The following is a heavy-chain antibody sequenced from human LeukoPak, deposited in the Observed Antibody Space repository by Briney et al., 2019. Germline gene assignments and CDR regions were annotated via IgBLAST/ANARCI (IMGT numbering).Heavy chain of an antibody. CDR3: AKMHFDWSTNYYYGMDV. J-gene: IGHJ6*02. Sequence: GGSLRLSCAASGFTFSSYSMRWLRQPPGKGLEWVSGIIGNAVNTFYADSVKGRFTISRDNSNNTLFLLMNSLRAEDTAVYYCAKMHFDWSTNYYYGMDVWGQGTTVTVSS. D-gene: IGHD3-9*01. CDR2: IIGNAVNT. V-gene: IGHV3-23*01. CDR1: GFTFSSYS.